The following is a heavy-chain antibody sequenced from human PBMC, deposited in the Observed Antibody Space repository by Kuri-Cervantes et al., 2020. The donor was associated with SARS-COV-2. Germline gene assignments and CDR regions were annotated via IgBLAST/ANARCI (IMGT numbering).Heavy chain of an antibody. D-gene: IGHD2-2*01. Sequence: GGSLRLSCAASGFTFSSYAMSWVRQAPGKGLEWVSAISGSGGSTYYADSVKGRFTISRDNSKNTLYLQMNSLRAEDTAVYYCAREHCSSTSCYGLDYWGQGTLVTVSS. CDR1: GFTFSSYA. CDR3: AREHCSSTSCYGLDY. J-gene: IGHJ4*02. V-gene: IGHV3-23*01. CDR2: ISGSGGST.